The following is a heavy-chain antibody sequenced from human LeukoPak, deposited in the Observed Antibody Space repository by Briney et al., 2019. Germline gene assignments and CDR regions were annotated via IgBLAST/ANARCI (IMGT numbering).Heavy chain of an antibody. CDR2: INHSGST. CDR1: GGSFSGYY. Sequence: SETLSLTCAVYGGSFSGYYWSWIRQPPGKGLEWIGEINHSGSTNYNPSLKSRVTISVDTSKNQFSLKLSSVTAADTAVYYCASLNLYDILTGYYIDYWGQGTLVTVSS. V-gene: IGHV4-34*01. CDR3: ASLNLYDILTGYYIDY. J-gene: IGHJ4*02. D-gene: IGHD3-9*01.